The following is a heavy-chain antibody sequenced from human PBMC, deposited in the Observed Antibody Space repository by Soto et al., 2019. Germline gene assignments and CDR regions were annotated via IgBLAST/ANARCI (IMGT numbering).Heavy chain of an antibody. CDR3: EKEFSPHSRGYSYGYYFDY. Sequence: GGSLRLSCVVSGFTFSTYAMSWVRQAPGKGLEWVSVISGSGGGKDYADSVKGRFTISRDNSKNTLYLQMNSLRAEDTAGYYCEKEFSPHSRGYSYGYYFDYGGRGPRAPV. CDR1: GFTFSTYA. V-gene: IGHV3-23*01. CDR2: ISGSGGGK. J-gene: IGHJ4*02. D-gene: IGHD3-22*01.